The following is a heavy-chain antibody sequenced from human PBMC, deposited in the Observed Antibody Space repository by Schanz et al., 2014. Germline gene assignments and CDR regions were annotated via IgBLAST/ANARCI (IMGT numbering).Heavy chain of an antibody. D-gene: IGHD4-17*01. CDR3: ASEASYGGHYFDY. J-gene: IGHJ4*02. V-gene: IGHV7-4-1*02. Sequence: QVQLVQSGAEVKKPGASVKVSCKASGYTFTSYAMNWVRQAPGQGLEWVGWINTNTGNPTYARGFTGRFVFSLDTSVRTAYLQISSLKAEDTAVYYCASEASYGGHYFDYWGQGTLVTVSS. CDR2: INTNTGNP. CDR1: GYTFTSYA.